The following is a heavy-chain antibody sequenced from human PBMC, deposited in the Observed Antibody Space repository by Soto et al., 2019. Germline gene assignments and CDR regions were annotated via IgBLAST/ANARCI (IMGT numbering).Heavy chain of an antibody. D-gene: IGHD3-22*01. Sequence: SETLSLTCTVSGGSISSGDYYWSWIRQPPGKGMEWIGYIYYSGNTYYNPSLRSRVAISVDTSKNLFSLYLNSVTAADTAVYYFARAKDYYDSSGYYYESENWFDPWGQGTLVTVS. CDR3: ARAKDYYDSSGYYYESENWFDP. CDR2: IYYSGNT. J-gene: IGHJ5*02. V-gene: IGHV4-30-4*01. CDR1: GGSISSGDYY.